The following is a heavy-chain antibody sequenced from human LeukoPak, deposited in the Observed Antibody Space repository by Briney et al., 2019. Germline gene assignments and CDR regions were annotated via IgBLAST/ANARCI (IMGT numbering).Heavy chain of an antibody. CDR3: ARARVYCSGGSRYNYFDY. J-gene: IGHJ4*02. Sequence: QTGGSLRLSCAASGFTFSSYDMHWVRQATGKGLEWVSALGTAGDTYYPGSVKGRFTISRENAKNSLYLQMNSLRAGDTAVYYCARARVYCSGGSRYNYFDYWGQGTLVTVSS. D-gene: IGHD2-15*01. CDR1: GFTFSSYD. V-gene: IGHV3-13*04. CDR2: LGTAGDT.